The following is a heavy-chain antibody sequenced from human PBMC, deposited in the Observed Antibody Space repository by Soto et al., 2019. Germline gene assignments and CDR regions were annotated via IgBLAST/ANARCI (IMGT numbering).Heavy chain of an antibody. CDR3: TIETCKGSPRSGPYKSSPSSGYYYYGWDV. J-gene: IGHJ6*02. CDR2: IRSKTYGGAT. D-gene: IGHD2-2*01. CDR1: GFTFGDYA. Sequence: GGSLRLSCTASGFTFGDYAVTWVRQAPGKGLESVGFIRSKTYGGATEDAASVKGRFIISRDDSNNIAYLHMNSLKTEDTDGYYSTIETCKGSPRSGPYKSSPSSGYYYYGWDVCGRVTTVTVCS. V-gene: IGHV3-49*04.